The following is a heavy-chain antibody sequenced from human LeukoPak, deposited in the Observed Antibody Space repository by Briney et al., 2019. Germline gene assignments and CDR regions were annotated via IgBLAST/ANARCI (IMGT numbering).Heavy chain of an antibody. J-gene: IGHJ4*02. CDR2: ISSSSSYI. CDR1: AVTFSSYS. CDR3: ASVDYYGSGNYYNDVDY. V-gene: IGHV3-21*01. D-gene: IGHD3-10*01. Sequence: GGSLRFSCAASAVTFSSYSMNWVGQAPGKGLEGVSSISSSSSYIYYADSVKGRFTIYRDNAKNSLYLQMNSLRAEDTAVYYCASVDYYGSGNYYNDVDYWGQGTLVTVSS.